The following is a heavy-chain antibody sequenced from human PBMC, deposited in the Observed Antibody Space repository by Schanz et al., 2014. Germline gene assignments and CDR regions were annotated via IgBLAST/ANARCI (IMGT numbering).Heavy chain of an antibody. D-gene: IGHD5-12*01. CDR3: ARDPNSVNELDY. CDR2: IIPITGIT. V-gene: IGHV1-69*08. CDR1: GDTFRSYT. J-gene: IGHJ4*02. Sequence: QVQLVQSGAEVKKPGSSVKVSCKASGDTFRSYTINWVRHAPGQGLEWMGRIIPITGITNYAQKFQGRVTFTADKSTSTAFLEVNSLRSEDTAVYYCARDPNSVNELDYWGQGTLVTVSS.